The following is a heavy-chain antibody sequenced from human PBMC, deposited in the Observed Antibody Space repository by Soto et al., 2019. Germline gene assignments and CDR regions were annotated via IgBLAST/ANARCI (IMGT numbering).Heavy chain of an antibody. J-gene: IGHJ6*02. V-gene: IGHV1-69*13. CDR1: GGTFSSYA. CDR3: ASKNSSGWRYYYYGMDV. Sequence: ASVKVSCKASGGTFSSYAISWVRQAPGQGLEWMGGIIPIFGTANYAQKFQGRVTITADESTSTAYMELSSLRSEDTAVYYCASKNSSGWRYYYYGMDVWGQGTTVTVSS. CDR2: IIPIFGTA. D-gene: IGHD6-19*01.